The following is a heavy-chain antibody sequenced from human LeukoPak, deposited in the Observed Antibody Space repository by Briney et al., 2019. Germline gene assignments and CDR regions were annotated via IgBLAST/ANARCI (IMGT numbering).Heavy chain of an antibody. J-gene: IGHJ4*02. CDR1: GFTFSSHL. Sequence: GGSLRLSCAASGFTFSSHLMHWVRHAQGTGLVWVSSVKSDGTATNYADSVKGRFTISRDNAKNTLYLQMNSLRAEDTAVYYCVRKFATGDWGQGTLVTVSS. CDR2: VKSDGTAT. CDR3: VRKFATGD. D-gene: IGHD1-14*01. V-gene: IGHV3-74*01.